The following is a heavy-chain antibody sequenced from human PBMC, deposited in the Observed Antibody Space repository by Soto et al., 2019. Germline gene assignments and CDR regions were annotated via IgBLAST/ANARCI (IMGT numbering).Heavy chain of an antibody. J-gene: IGHJ4*02. CDR3: ARSMEGHFDY. V-gene: IGHV3-48*02. CDR1: GFKFNIYS. Sequence: EVQLVESGGGLVRPGESLRLSCAASGFKFNIYSMNWIRQAPGKGLEWVSYITSDTLTIRYADSVRGRFIISRDNAGNSVFLQMNSLRDDDTATYYCARSMEGHFDYWGQGALVTVSS. D-gene: IGHD1-1*01. CDR2: ITSDTLTI.